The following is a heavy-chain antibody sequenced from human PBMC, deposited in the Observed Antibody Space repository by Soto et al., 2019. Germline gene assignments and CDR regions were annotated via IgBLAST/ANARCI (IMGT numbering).Heavy chain of an antibody. D-gene: IGHD1-26*01. CDR3: VKYSPGSRTYYLDY. Sequence: GGTLRLSCAASGFTFSSYCMSWVRQAPGKGLEWVAHIKHDGSTKYSLDSVRGRFIISRDNDKYSLYLQMNSVGADDTAVYYCVKYSPGSRTYYLDYWGQGTLVTVSS. V-gene: IGHV3-7*01. CDR1: GFTFSSYC. J-gene: IGHJ4*02. CDR2: IKHDGSTK.